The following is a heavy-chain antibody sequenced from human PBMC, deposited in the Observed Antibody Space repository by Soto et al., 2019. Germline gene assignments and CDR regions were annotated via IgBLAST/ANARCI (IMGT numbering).Heavy chain of an antibody. CDR1: GLSGRNNY. CDR3: VRPLPSGRNYGMDV. J-gene: IGHJ6*02. V-gene: IGHV3-53*01. Sequence: PGGSLRLSCTASGLSGRNNYMSWVRQAPGMGLEWVSVIYNDGTTYYADSVKGRFTLSRDTSKNTLSLQMDSLRAEDTAVYYCVRPLPSGRNYGMDVWGQGTTVTVSS. D-gene: IGHD3-10*01. CDR2: IYNDGTT.